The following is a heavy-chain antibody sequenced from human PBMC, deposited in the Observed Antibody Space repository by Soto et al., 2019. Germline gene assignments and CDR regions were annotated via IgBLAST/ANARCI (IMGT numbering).Heavy chain of an antibody. D-gene: IGHD3-10*01. CDR3: ARPPRRYYYGMDV. CDR1: GGSISSSSYY. CDR2: IYYSGST. Sequence: PSETLSLTCTVSGGSISSSSYYWGWIRRPPGKGLEWIGSIYYSGSTYYNPSLKSRVTISVDTSKNQFSLKLSSVTAADTAVYYCARPPRRYYYGMDVWGQGTTVTVSS. J-gene: IGHJ6*02. V-gene: IGHV4-39*01.